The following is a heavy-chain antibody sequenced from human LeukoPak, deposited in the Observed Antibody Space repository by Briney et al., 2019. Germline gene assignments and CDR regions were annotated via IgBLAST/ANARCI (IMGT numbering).Heavy chain of an antibody. CDR3: AKDMAVAGNYYYYGMDV. CDR2: ISWNSGSI. D-gene: IGHD6-19*01. J-gene: IGHJ6*02. CDR1: GFTFDDYA. Sequence: PGGSLRLSCAASGFTFDDYAMHWVRQAPGKGLEWVSGISWNSGSIGYADSVKGRFTIPRDNAKNSLCLQMNSLRAEDTALYYCAKDMAVAGNYYYYGMDVWGQGTTVTVSS. V-gene: IGHV3-9*01.